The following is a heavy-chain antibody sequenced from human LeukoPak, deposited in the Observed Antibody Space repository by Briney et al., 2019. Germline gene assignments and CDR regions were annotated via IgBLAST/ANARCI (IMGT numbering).Heavy chain of an antibody. CDR1: GGSISTYY. J-gene: IGHJ3*02. CDR2: ISSSGST. V-gene: IGHV4-59*01. Sequence: SETLSLTCSVSGGSISTYYWTWIRQPPGKGLEWIGYISSSGSTNYNPSLKSRVTISVDTSKNQFSLKLSSVTAADTAVYYCARDPTTVTKGLDIWGQGTMVTVSS. CDR3: ARDPTTVTKGLDI. D-gene: IGHD4-17*01.